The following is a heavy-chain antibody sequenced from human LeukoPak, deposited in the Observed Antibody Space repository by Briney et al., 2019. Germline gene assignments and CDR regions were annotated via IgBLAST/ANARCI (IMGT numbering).Heavy chain of an antibody. J-gene: IGHJ4*02. D-gene: IGHD3-10*01. CDR2: IYYSGST. CDR3: ARLGELSDY. Sequence: SETLSLTCTVSGGSISSSSHYWGWIRQPPGKWLEWIGSIYYSGSTYYNPSLKSRVTISVDTSKNQFSLKLGSVTAADTAVYYCARLGELSDYWGQGTLVTVSS. CDR1: GGSISSSSHY. V-gene: IGHV4-39*01.